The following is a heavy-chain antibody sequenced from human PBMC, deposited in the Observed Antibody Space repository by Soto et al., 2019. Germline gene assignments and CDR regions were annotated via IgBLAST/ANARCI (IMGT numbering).Heavy chain of an antibody. CDR1: GGTFSSYT. V-gene: IGHV1-69*02. J-gene: IGHJ3*02. CDR3: ARVPYSSSWQEAFDI. D-gene: IGHD6-13*01. Sequence: QVQLVQSGAEVKKPGSSVKVSCKASGGTFSSYTISWVRQAPGQGLEWMGRIIPILGIANYAQKFQGRVTSTADKSTSTAYMELSSLRSEDTAVYYCARVPYSSSWQEAFDIWGQGTMVTVSS. CDR2: IIPILGIA.